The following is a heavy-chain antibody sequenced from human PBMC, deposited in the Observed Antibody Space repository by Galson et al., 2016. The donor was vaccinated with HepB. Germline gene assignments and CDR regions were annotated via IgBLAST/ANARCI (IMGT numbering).Heavy chain of an antibody. V-gene: IGHV5-10-1*01. CDR1: GYTFSFYW. D-gene: IGHD6-6*01. Sequence: QSGAEVKKPGESLRISCKVSGYTFSFYWMSWVRQMPGKGLEWMGNFDPTDSYTNYSPSFKGHVTFSTDRSTNTAYLQWNGLKASDTAMYYCARHEYTTSSHFDYWGQGTLVIVSS. J-gene: IGHJ4*02. CDR2: FDPTDSYT. CDR3: ARHEYTTSSHFDY.